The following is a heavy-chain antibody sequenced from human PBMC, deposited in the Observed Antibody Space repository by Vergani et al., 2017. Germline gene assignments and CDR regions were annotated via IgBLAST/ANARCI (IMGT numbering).Heavy chain of an antibody. Sequence: QVQLVQSGAEVKKPGSSVKVSCKASGGTFSSYAISWVRQAPGQGLEWMGRIIPIFGTANYAQKFQGRVTTTADESTSTAYMEQSSLRSEDTAVYYCARDRGYYYDSSGYGTDYWGQGTLVTVSS. CDR1: GGTFSSYA. V-gene: IGHV1-69*13. J-gene: IGHJ4*02. CDR3: ARDRGYYYDSSGYGTDY. D-gene: IGHD3-22*01. CDR2: IIPIFGTA.